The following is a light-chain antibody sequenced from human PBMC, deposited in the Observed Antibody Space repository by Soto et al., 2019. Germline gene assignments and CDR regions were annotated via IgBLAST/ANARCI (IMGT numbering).Light chain of an antibody. CDR3: SSYTTSSTRV. CDR1: SSDVGAYDF. J-gene: IGLJ1*01. CDR2: EVS. Sequence: QSVLAQPASVSRSPGQSITISCTGTSSDVGAYDFVSWYQQHPDKGPKLMIFEVSNRPSGVSYRFSGSKSVNTATLTISGLQAEDEADYYCSSYTTSSTRVFGTGTKLTVL. V-gene: IGLV2-14*03.